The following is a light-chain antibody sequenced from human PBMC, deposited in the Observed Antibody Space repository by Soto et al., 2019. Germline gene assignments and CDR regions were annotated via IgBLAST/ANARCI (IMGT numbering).Light chain of an antibody. CDR3: MQALHRWT. Sequence: DIVMTQSPLSLPVTPGEPASISCRSSQSLLHSNGYNYLDWYLQKPGQSPQLLIYLGSNRASGVPDRXSGGGSGTDFTLKISRGEAEDVGVYYCMQALHRWTFGQGTKVEIK. J-gene: IGKJ1*01. CDR1: QSLLHSNGYNY. CDR2: LGS. V-gene: IGKV2-28*01.